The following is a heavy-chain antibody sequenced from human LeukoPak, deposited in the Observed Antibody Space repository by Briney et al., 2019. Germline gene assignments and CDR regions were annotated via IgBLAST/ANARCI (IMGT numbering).Heavy chain of an antibody. CDR2: IHITGST. CDR3: ARGRGYYQDY. V-gene: IGHV4-4*07. D-gene: IGHD3-22*01. J-gene: IGHJ4*02. Sequence: SETLSLTCTVSSGSFSSYYWNWIRQPAGKGLEWIGRIHITGSTNYNPSLKSRVTMSVDTSKNQFSLKLSSVTAADTAVYYCARGRGYYQDYWGQGTLVTVSS. CDR1: SGSFSSYY.